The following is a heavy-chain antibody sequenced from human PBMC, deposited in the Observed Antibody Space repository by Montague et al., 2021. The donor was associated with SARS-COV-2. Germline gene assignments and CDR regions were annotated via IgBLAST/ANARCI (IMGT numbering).Heavy chain of an antibody. D-gene: IGHD3-22*01. Sequence: SLSLSCAASGFTFSSYEMNWLRQAPGKGLEWVSYISSSGITIYYADSVKGRFTISRDNAKNSLYPQMNSLRAEDTAVYYCARDNYYYDTSGYPDYWGQGTLVTVSS. CDR2: ISSSGITI. CDR3: ARDNYYYDTSGYPDY. CDR1: GFTFSSYE. V-gene: IGHV3-48*03. J-gene: IGHJ4*02.